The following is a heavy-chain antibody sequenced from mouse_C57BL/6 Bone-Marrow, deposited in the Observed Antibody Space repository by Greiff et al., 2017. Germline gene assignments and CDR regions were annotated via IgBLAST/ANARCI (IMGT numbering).Heavy chain of an antibody. CDR1: GFTFSSYT. J-gene: IGHJ3*01. Sequence: EVQRVESGGGLVKPGGSLKLSCAASGFTFSSYTMSWVRQTPEKRLEWVATISGGGGNTYYPDSVKGRFTISRDNAKNTLYLQMSSLRSEDTALYYCAEGWLLQFAYWGQGTLVTVSA. CDR3: AEGWLLQFAY. D-gene: IGHD2-3*01. V-gene: IGHV5-9*01. CDR2: ISGGGGNT.